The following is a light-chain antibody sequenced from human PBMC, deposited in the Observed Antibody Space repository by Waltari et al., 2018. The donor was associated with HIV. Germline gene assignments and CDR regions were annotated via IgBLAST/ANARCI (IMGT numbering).Light chain of an antibody. V-gene: IGKV3-11*01. J-gene: IGKJ5*01. CDR1: HTVNTY. CDR3: QQRNNWPIT. CDR2: DAS. Sequence: EILLTQSPATLSLSPGERATVSCRASHTVNTYLAWYQQKSGQSPRLLIYDASKSATGVPARFSGSGSGTDFTLTINSLEPEDFAVYFCQQRNNWPITFGQGTRLEI.